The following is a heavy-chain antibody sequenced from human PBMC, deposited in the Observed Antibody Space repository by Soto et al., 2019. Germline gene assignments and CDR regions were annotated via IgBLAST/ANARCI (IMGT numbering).Heavy chain of an antibody. CDR3: ARSVRVATKLWNWFDP. CDR1: GGHFSSSA. D-gene: IGHD5-12*01. Sequence: QVQLVQSGAEVKKPGSSVKVSCKASGGHFSSSAISWVRQAPGHGLEWMGGIIPICGTANYAQKFQGRVTITADESTSTAYMELSSLRSEDTAVYYCARSVRVATKLWNWFDPWGQGTLVTVSS. V-gene: IGHV1-69*01. J-gene: IGHJ5*02. CDR2: IIPICGTA.